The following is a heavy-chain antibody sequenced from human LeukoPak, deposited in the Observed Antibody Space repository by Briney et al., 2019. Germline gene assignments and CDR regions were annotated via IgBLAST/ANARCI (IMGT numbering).Heavy chain of an antibody. CDR1: GGTFSSYA. CDR2: IIPIFGTA. Sequence: ASVKVSCKASGGTFSSYAISWVRQAPGQGLEWMGGIIPIFGTANYAQKFQGRVTITADESTSTAYMELSSLRSEDTAVYYCASFSGYSYGSPDAYYYYYMDVWGKGTTVTISS. CDR3: ASFSGYSYGSPDAYYYYYMDV. J-gene: IGHJ6*03. D-gene: IGHD5-18*01. V-gene: IGHV1-69*13.